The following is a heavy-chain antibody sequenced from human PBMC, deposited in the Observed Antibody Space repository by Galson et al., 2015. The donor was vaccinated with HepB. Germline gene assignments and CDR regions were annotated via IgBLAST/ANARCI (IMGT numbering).Heavy chain of an antibody. J-gene: IGHJ4*02. Sequence: SLRLSCAASGFTFGYHARSWVRQAPGRGLEWVSHISGSGGRTYYADSVKGRFTISRDNSKNTLYLQMNSLRAEDTAIYYCARSQRTTIPSPAFDYWGQGSLVTVSS. CDR2: ISGSGGRT. CDR1: GFTFGYHA. D-gene: IGHD3-9*01. V-gene: IGHV3-23*01. CDR3: ARSQRTTIPSPAFDY.